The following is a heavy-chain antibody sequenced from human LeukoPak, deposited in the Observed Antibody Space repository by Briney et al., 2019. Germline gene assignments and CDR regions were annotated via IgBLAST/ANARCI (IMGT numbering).Heavy chain of an antibody. V-gene: IGHV6-1*01. CDR2: TYYRSKWYN. D-gene: IGHD6-13*01. CDR3: ARGGQLVQSIDY. CDR1: GDSVSSNSAA. Sequence: PSQTLSLTCAISGDSVSSNSAAWNWIRQSPSRGLEWLGRTYYRSKWYNDYAVSVKSRITINQDTSKNQFSLQLNSVAPEDTAVYYCARGGQLVQSIDYWGQGTLVTVSS. J-gene: IGHJ4*02.